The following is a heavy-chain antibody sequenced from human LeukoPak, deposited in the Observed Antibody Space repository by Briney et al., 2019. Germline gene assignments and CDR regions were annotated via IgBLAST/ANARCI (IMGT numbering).Heavy chain of an antibody. CDR3: ARYVPHSVFSNLWFGELWLPYYYYYGMDV. V-gene: IGHV3-7*01. Sequence: GGSLRLSCAASGFTFSSYWMSWVRQAPGKGLEWVANIKQDGSEKYYVDSVKGRFTISRDNAKNSLYLQMNSLRAEDTAVYYCARYVPHSVFSNLWFGELWLPYYYYYGMDVWGQGTTVTVSS. D-gene: IGHD3-10*01. CDR2: IKQDGSEK. J-gene: IGHJ6*02. CDR1: GFTFSSYW.